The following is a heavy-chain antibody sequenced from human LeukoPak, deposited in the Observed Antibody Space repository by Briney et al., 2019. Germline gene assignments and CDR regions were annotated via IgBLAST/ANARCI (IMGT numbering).Heavy chain of an antibody. V-gene: IGHV1-69*13. D-gene: IGHD5-12*01. J-gene: IGHJ6*02. Sequence: GASVKVSCKASGGTFSSYAISWVRQAPGQGLEWMGGIIPIFGTANYAQKFQGRVTITADESTSTAYMELSSLRSEDTAVYYCARDRGGYPQPPGGGMDVWGQGTTVTVSS. CDR2: IIPIFGTA. CDR1: GGTFSSYA. CDR3: ARDRGGYPQPPGGGMDV.